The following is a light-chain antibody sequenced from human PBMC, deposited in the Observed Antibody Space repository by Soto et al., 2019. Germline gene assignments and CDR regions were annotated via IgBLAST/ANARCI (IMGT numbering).Light chain of an antibody. CDR2: DDS. J-gene: IGKJ4*01. CDR1: QSISKW. CDR3: HQYNSYST. Sequence: EIQMTQSPSTRSASVGDIFTITFRASQSISKWFAWSQQKPGKAPKLLIFDDSTLESGVPSRFSGSASGTEFTLTISSLQPDDFATYYCHQYNSYSTFGGGTKVDIK. V-gene: IGKV1-5*01.